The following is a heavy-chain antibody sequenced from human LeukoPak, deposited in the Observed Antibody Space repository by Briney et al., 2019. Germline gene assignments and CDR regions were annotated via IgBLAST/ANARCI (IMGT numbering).Heavy chain of an antibody. CDR3: ARDGNYGDYAVAFDY. J-gene: IGHJ4*02. V-gene: IGHV3-30*04. Sequence: GRSLRLSCAASGFTFSSYAMHWVRQAPGKGLEWVAVISYDGSNKYYADSVKGRFTISRDNPKNTLYLQMNSLRAEDTAVYYCARDGNYGDYAVAFDYWGQGTLVTVSS. CDR2: ISYDGSNK. CDR1: GFTFSSYA. D-gene: IGHD4-17*01.